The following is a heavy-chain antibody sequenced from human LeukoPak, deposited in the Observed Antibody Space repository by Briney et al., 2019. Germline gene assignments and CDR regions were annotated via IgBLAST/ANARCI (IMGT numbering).Heavy chain of an antibody. CDR3: ARDTAPGGGPGDYYGMDV. J-gene: IGHJ6*02. Sequence: GGSLRLSCAASGFTFSSYAMTWVRQASGKGLEWVAVISYDGSNKYYADSVKGRFTISRDNSKNTLWLQMNSLRSEDTAVYYCARDTAPGGGPGDYYGMDVWGQGTTVTVSS. D-gene: IGHD7-27*01. V-gene: IGHV3-30-3*01. CDR1: GFTFSSYA. CDR2: ISYDGSNK.